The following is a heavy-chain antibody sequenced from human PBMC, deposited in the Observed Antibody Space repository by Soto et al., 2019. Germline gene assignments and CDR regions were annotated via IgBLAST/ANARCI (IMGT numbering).Heavy chain of an antibody. CDR3: TNGVCPF. CDR1: GFNFNNYA. Sequence: HPGGSLRLSCATSGFNFNNYAMSWVRQAPGERLEWVSFISSSGGTTYYADSVKGRFTISRDNSRNTVFLQMNTLGAEDTAIYYCTNGVCPFWGQGTLVTVSS. V-gene: IGHV3-23*01. J-gene: IGHJ4*02. CDR2: ISSSGGTT. D-gene: IGHD2-8*01.